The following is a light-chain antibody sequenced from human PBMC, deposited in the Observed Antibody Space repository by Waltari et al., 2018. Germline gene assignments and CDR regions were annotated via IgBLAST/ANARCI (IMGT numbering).Light chain of an antibody. CDR3: QHYRDWPFT. CDR2: GAS. CDR1: QSVSNS. J-gene: IGKJ3*01. Sequence: ETVLTQSPATLSLSPGERATLSCGASQSVSNSLAWYQQRPGQAPRLLFYGASSRAAGITDRFSGSGSGTDFTLTISSLEPEDFGVYYCQHYRDWPFTFGPGTKLDIK. V-gene: IGKV3-11*01.